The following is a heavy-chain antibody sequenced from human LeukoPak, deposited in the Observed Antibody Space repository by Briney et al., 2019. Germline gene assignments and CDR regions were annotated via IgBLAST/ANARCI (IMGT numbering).Heavy chain of an antibody. D-gene: IGHD2-2*01. CDR1: GFTLSSYS. CDR2: VSTGSDTI. V-gene: IGHV3-48*01. Sequence: PGGSLRLSCAASGFTLSSYSMNWVRQAPGKGPEWVSYVSTGSDTIYYADSVKGRFTISRDNAKNSLYLQMNSLRAEDTAVYYCVRGAIYWGQGTLVTVSS. CDR3: VRGAIY. J-gene: IGHJ4*02.